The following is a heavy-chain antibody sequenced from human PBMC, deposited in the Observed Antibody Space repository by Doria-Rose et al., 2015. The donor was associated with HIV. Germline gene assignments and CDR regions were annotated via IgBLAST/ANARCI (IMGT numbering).Heavy chain of an antibody. V-gene: IGHV2-26*01. CDR1: GVSLSSTGMG. J-gene: IGHJ4*02. Sequence: QVTLKESGPVLVKPTETLTLTCTVSGVSLSSTGMGVSWIRQPPGKALEWLANIISDDERSYKTSLKSRLTISRGTSKSQVVLTMTDMDPVDTATYYCARIKSSRWYHKYYFDFWGQGTLVIVSA. CDR2: IISDDER. D-gene: IGHD6-13*01. CDR3: ARIKSSRWYHKYYFDF.